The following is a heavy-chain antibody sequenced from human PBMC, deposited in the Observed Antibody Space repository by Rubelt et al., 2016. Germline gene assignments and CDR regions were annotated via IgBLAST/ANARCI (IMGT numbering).Heavy chain of an antibody. CDR2: IHYSGST. CDR3: ARWKGGSSTIDY. V-gene: IGHV4-59*08. Sequence: QVQLQQWGAGLLKPSETLSLTCAVYGGSISSSYWSWIRQPPGKGLEWIGYIHYSGSTDYNPSLKSRVTISVDTSKNQFSLKLSSVTAADTAVYYWARWKGGSSTIDYWGRGTLVTVSS. D-gene: IGHD2-2*01. J-gene: IGHJ4*02. CDR1: GGSISSSY.